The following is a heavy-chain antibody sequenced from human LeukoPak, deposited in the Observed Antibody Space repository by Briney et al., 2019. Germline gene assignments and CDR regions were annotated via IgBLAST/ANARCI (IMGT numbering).Heavy chain of an antibody. V-gene: IGHV3-23*01. J-gene: IGHJ4*02. CDR3: AKGSSPLGHFDY. Sequence: GGSLRLSCAASGFTFSSYAMSWVRQAPGQGLEWVSSINDDGSGTYYADSVKGRFTISRDNSKSTLYLHMSSLRAEDTAVYYCAKGSSPLGHFDYWGQGTLVTVSS. D-gene: IGHD6-13*01. CDR2: INDDGSGT. CDR1: GFTFSSYA.